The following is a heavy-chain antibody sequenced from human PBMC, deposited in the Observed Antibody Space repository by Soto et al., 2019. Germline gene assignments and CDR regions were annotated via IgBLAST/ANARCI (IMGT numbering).Heavy chain of an antibody. CDR1: GGTFSSYA. CDR2: IIPIFGTA. Sequence: GASVKVSCKASGGTFSSYAISWVRQAPGQGLEWMGGIIPIFGTANYAQKFQGRVTITADESTSTAYMELSSLRSEDTAVYYCASLLDGVLRFLEWSDAFDLWGQGTMVTVSS. CDR3: ASLLDGVLRFLEWSDAFDL. J-gene: IGHJ3*01. D-gene: IGHD3-3*01. V-gene: IGHV1-69*13.